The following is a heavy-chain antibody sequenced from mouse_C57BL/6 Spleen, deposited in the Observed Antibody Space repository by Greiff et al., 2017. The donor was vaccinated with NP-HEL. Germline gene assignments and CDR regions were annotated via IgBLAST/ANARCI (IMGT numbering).Heavy chain of an antibody. CDR1: GYTFTSYW. J-gene: IGHJ4*01. D-gene: IGHD1-1*01. CDR2: IDPSDSYT. Sequence: VQLQQPGAELVRPGTSVKLSCKASGYTFTSYWMHWVKQRPGQGLEWIGVIDPSDSYTNYNQKFKGKATLTVDTSSSTAYMQLSSLTSEDSAVYYCARGSGFITTVVATDYAMDYWGQGTSVTVSS. CDR3: ARGSGFITTVVATDYAMDY. V-gene: IGHV1-59*01.